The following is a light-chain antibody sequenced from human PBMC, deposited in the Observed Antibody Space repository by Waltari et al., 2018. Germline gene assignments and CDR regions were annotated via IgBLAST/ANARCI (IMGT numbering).Light chain of an antibody. J-gene: IGLJ3*02. V-gene: IGLV6-57*02. CDR2: EDN. CDR1: SGSIASNY. Sequence: NFMLTQPHSVSESPGKTVTISCTGSSGSIASNYVQWYQQRPGSAPPTVIYEDNQRPSGVPDRFSGSIDSSSNSASLTIAGLKTEDEADYYCQSYDSSSCVFGGGTKLTVL. CDR3: QSYDSSSCV.